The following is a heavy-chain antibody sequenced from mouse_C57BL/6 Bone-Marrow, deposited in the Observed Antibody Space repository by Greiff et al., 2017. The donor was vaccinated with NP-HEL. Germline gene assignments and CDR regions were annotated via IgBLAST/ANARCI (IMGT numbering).Heavy chain of an antibody. CDR1: GYAFTNYL. CDR2: INPGSGGT. V-gene: IGHV1-54*01. J-gene: IGHJ3*01. CDR3: ARSNYGSSYRFAY. D-gene: IGHD1-1*01. Sequence: VQLKESGAELVRPGTSVKVSCKASGYAFTNYLIEWVKQRPGQGLEWIGVINPGSGGTNYNEKFKGKATLTADKSSSTAYMQLSSLTSEDSAVYFCARSNYGSSYRFAYWGQGTLVTVSA.